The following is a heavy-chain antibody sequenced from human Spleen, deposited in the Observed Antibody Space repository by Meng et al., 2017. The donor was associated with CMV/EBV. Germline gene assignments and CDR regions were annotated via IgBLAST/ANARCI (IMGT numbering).Heavy chain of an antibody. Sequence: GESLKISCAASGFTFNRYTVHWVRQTPGKGLEWVAFIRYDGTNEDYADSVKGRFTISRDNSKNTLYLQMNSVRLEDTAVYYCAKDLGTEYQLLMEGNYHYYAMDVWGQGTTVTVSS. J-gene: IGHJ6*02. D-gene: IGHD2-2*01. CDR1: GFTFNRYT. CDR3: AKDLGTEYQLLMEGNYHYYAMDV. CDR2: IRYDGTNE. V-gene: IGHV3-30*02.